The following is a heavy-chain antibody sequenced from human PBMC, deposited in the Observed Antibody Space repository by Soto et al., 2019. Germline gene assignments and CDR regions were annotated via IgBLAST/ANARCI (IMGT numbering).Heavy chain of an antibody. CDR3: TRERWDYGDTKWYFDL. D-gene: IGHD4-17*01. J-gene: IGHJ2*01. Sequence: PGGSLRLSCSTSGFTFGDYGMTWFRQAPGKGLEWVGLIRSKSYGKTTEYAASATDRFTISRDDSKRIAYLQMNSLKADDTAVYYCTRERWDYGDTKWYFDLWGRGTLVTVSS. CDR1: GFTFGDYG. V-gene: IGHV3-49*03. CDR2: IRSKSYGKTT.